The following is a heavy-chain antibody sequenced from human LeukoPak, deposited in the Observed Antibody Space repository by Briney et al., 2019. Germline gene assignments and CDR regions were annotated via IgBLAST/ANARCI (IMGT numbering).Heavy chain of an antibody. Sequence: SETLSLTCTVSGGSISSYYWSWIRQPAGKGLEWIGRIYTSGSTNYNPSLKSRVTMSVDTSKNQFSLKLSSVTAADTAVYYCXXXSXXXXXXGXXVXRXDYWGQGTLVTVSS. D-gene: IGHD6-6*01. CDR3: XXXSXXXXXXGXXVXRXDY. CDR2: IYTSGST. CDR1: GGSISSYY. V-gene: IGHV4-4*07. J-gene: IGHJ4*02.